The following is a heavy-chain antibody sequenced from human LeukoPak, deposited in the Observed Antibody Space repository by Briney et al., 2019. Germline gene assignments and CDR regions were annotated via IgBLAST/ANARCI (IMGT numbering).Heavy chain of an antibody. CDR1: GDSISSGDYY. CDR3: ARRDGVVVTEDY. Sequence: SETLSLTCTVSGDSISSGDYYWSWIRQPAGKGLEWIGRISSSGSTNYNPSLKSRVTISVDTSKNQFSLKLSSVTAADTAVYYCARRDGVVVTEDYWGQGTLVTVSS. D-gene: IGHD3-22*01. V-gene: IGHV4-61*02. CDR2: ISSSGST. J-gene: IGHJ4*02.